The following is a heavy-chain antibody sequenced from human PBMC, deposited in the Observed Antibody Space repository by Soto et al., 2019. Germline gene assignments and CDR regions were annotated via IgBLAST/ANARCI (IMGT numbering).Heavy chain of an antibody. J-gene: IGHJ4*02. V-gene: IGHV3-48*02. CDR3: ARDRDAYCSKGICSGPYFDY. Sequence: HPGGSRRLSCAASGFTFSTYSINWARQAPGKGLERISYISDNSSVISYADAVKGRFTISRDNAKNSLYLQMNSLRDEDTAMYYCARDRDAYCSKGICSGPYFDYWGQGTLVTVSS. D-gene: IGHD2-8*01. CDR1: GFTFSTYS. CDR2: ISDNSSVI.